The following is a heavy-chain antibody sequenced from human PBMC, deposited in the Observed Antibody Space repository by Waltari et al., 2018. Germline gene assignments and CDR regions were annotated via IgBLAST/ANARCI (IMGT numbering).Heavy chain of an antibody. Sequence: QVQLVESGGGVVQPGRSLRLSCAASGFTFSSYGMHWVRQAPGKGLEWVAVIWYDGSNKYYADSVKGRFTISRDNSKNTLYLQMNSLRSEDTAVYYCARDHRGIAVADRGDYWGQGTLVTVSS. J-gene: IGHJ4*02. V-gene: IGHV3-33*01. D-gene: IGHD6-19*01. CDR3: ARDHRGIAVADRGDY. CDR1: GFTFSSYG. CDR2: IWYDGSNK.